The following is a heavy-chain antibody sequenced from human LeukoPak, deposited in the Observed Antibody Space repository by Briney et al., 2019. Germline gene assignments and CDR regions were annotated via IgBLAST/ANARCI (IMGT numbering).Heavy chain of an antibody. J-gene: IGHJ4*02. D-gene: IGHD3-10*01. CDR3: TTAYGSGSYWAY. Sequence: GGSLRLSCEAFGFTFSAYAMTWVRQAPGKGLEWVGRIKSKTDGGTTDYAAPVKGRFTISRDDSKNTLYLQMNSLKTEDTAVYYCTTAYGSGSYWAYWGQGTLVTVSS. V-gene: IGHV3-15*01. CDR1: GFTFSAYA. CDR2: IKSKTDGGTT.